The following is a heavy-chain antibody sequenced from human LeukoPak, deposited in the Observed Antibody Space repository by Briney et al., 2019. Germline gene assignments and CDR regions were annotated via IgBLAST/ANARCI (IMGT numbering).Heavy chain of an antibody. CDR2: ISWDGGST. J-gene: IGHJ6*03. CDR3: AKGEAAFYYMDV. V-gene: IGHV3-43*01. D-gene: IGHD2-15*01. CDR1: GFTFDDYT. Sequence: PGGSLRLSCAASGFTFDDYTMHWVRQAPGKGLEWVSLISWDGGSTYYADSVKGRFTISRDNSKNSLYLQMNSLRTEDTALYYCAKGEAAFYYMDVWGKGTTVTVSS.